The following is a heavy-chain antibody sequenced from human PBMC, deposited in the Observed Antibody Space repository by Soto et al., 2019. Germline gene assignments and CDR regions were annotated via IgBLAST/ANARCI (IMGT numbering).Heavy chain of an antibody. D-gene: IGHD6-6*01. CDR1: GFTFSSYG. J-gene: IGHJ6*02. V-gene: IGHV3-30*18. CDR3: AKDARIAARLTDLYYYYYYGMDV. Sequence: QVQLVGSGGGVVQPGRSLRLSCAASGFTFSSYGMHWVRQAPGKGLEWVAVISYDGSNKYYADSVKGRFTISRDNSKNTLYLQMNSLRAEDTAVYYCAKDARIAARLTDLYYYYYYGMDVWGQGTTVTVSS. CDR2: ISYDGSNK.